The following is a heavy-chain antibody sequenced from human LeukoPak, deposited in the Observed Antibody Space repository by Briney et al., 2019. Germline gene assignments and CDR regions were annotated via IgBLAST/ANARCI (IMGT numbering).Heavy chain of an antibody. D-gene: IGHD3-22*01. Sequence: PGGSLRLSCAASGFTFSSYGMHWVRQAPGKGLEWVAVISYDGSNNYYADSVKGRFTISRDNSKNTLYLQMNSLRAEDTAVYYCAKGLHYYDSSGYPDYWGQGTLVTVSS. J-gene: IGHJ4*02. CDR3: AKGLHYYDSSGYPDY. V-gene: IGHV3-30*18. CDR2: ISYDGSNN. CDR1: GFTFSSYG.